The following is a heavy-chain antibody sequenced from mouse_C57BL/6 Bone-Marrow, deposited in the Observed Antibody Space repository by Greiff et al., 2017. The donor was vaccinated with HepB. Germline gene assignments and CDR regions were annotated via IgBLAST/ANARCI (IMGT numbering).Heavy chain of an antibody. V-gene: IGHV5-4*01. CDR3: AREEDYGSSPYYAMDY. CDR1: GFTFSSYA. D-gene: IGHD1-1*01. J-gene: IGHJ4*01. Sequence: EVKVVESGGGLVKPGGSLKLSCAASGFTFSSYAMSWVRQTPEKRLEWVATISDGGSYTYYPDNVKGRFTISRDNAKNNLYLQMSHLKSEDTAMYYCAREEDYGSSPYYAMDYWGQGTSVTVSS. CDR2: ISDGGSYT.